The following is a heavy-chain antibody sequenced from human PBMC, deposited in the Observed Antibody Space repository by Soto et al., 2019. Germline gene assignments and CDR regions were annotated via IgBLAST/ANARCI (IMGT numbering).Heavy chain of an antibody. CDR2: IYYTGST. D-gene: IGHD4-17*01. CDR3: ARGNTGVTTVTTSTFFDY. V-gene: IGHV4-39*01. Sequence: QLQLQESGPGLVKPSETLSLTCPVSGGSISSYSHYWGWIRQPPGKGLEWIGTIYYTGSTYYNPSLKSRVTISVDTSKNQFSLKLSSVTAADTAVYYCARGNTGVTTVTTSTFFDYWGQGTLVTVSS. J-gene: IGHJ4*02. CDR1: GGSISSYSHY.